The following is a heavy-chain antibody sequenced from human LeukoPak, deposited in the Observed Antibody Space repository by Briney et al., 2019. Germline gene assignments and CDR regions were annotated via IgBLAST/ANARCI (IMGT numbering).Heavy chain of an antibody. D-gene: IGHD1-20*01. CDR2: IRYDGSNK. Sequence: GGSLRLSCAASGFTFSSYGMHWVRQAPGKGLEWVAFIRYDGSNKYYADSVKGRFTISRDNSKNTLYLQMNSLRAEDTAVYYCARDRVWYLNWNDDTHPADYWGQGTPVTVSS. CDR3: ARDRVWYLNWNDDTHPADY. J-gene: IGHJ4*02. V-gene: IGHV3-30*02. CDR1: GFTFSSYG.